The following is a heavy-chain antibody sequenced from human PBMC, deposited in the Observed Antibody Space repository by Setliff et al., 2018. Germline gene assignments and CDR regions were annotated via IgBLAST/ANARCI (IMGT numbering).Heavy chain of an antibody. Sequence: PGGSLRLSCAASGFTFSSYEMYWVRQAPGKGLEWVSFISSTGGTTSYADSVRGRFTLSRDNAKNSLYLQMNSLRAEDTAVYYCASHEPWLWNAFDIWGQGTMVTVSS. CDR1: GFTFSSYE. CDR2: ISSTGGTT. V-gene: IGHV3-48*03. CDR3: ASHEPWLWNAFDI. D-gene: IGHD6-19*01. J-gene: IGHJ3*02.